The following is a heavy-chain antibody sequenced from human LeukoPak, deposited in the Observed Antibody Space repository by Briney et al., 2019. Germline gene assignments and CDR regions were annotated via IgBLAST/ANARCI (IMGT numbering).Heavy chain of an antibody. CDR1: GFTVSSNS. D-gene: IGHD6-19*01. CDR2: IYSDNT. V-gene: IGHV3-53*01. J-gene: IGHJ4*02. Sequence: PGGSLRLSCTVSGFTVSSNSMSWVRQAPGEGLEWVSFIYSDNTHYSDSVKGRFTISRDNSKNTLYLQMNSLRAEDTAVYYCAKVAVAGIRYWGQGTLVTVSS. CDR3: AKVAVAGIRY.